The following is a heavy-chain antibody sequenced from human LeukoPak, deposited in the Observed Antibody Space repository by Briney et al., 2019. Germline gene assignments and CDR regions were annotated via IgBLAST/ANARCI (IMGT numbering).Heavy chain of an antibody. D-gene: IGHD6-19*01. Sequence: GGSLRLSCAASGFTFSTYGMHWVRQAPGKGLEWVAMTSHDGSDKYYADSVKGRFTISRDNSKNTLYLQMNSLRAEDTAVYYCASGSGWIFDHWGQGTLVTVSS. CDR2: TSHDGSDK. CDR3: ASGSGWIFDH. CDR1: GFTFSTYG. J-gene: IGHJ4*02. V-gene: IGHV3-30*03.